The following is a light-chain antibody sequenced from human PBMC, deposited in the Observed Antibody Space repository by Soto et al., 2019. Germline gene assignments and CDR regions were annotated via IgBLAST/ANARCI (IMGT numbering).Light chain of an antibody. Sequence: DIQMTQSPSTLSASVGDRVTITCRASQSISSWLAWYQQKPGKAPKLLIYDASRLESGVPSRFSGSGSGTEFTLTISSLQPDDFATYYCQQQGTFGQGTKVDIK. V-gene: IGKV1-5*01. CDR3: QQQGT. J-gene: IGKJ1*01. CDR2: DAS. CDR1: QSISSW.